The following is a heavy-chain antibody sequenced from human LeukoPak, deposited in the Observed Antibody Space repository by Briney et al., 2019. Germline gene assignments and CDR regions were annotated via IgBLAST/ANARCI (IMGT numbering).Heavy chain of an antibody. D-gene: IGHD3-22*01. Sequence: TGGSLRLSCAPSGFTFSSNAMSWVRQAPGKGLEWVAVISDGGSGTYYADSVRGRFTISRDNSKNTVYLQMNSLRAEDTAIYYCAKAVGSSGYFSRDAFDIWGQGTMVTVSS. CDR2: ISDGGSGT. CDR3: AKAVGSSGYFSRDAFDI. CDR1: GFTFSSNA. J-gene: IGHJ3*02. V-gene: IGHV3-23*01.